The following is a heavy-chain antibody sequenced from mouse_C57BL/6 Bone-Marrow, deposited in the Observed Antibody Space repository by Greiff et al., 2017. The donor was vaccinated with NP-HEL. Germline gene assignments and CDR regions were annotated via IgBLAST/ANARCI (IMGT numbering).Heavy chain of an antibody. CDR1: GYSITSGYY. D-gene: IGHD1-1*01. Sequence: VQLQQSGPGLVKPSQSLSLTCSVTGYSITSGYYWNWIRQFPGNKLEWMGYISYDGSNNYNPSLKNRISITRDTSKNQFFLKLNSVTTEDTATYYCASYGSRLFNYWGQGTTLTVSS. V-gene: IGHV3-6*01. J-gene: IGHJ2*01. CDR3: ASYGSRLFNY. CDR2: ISYDGSN.